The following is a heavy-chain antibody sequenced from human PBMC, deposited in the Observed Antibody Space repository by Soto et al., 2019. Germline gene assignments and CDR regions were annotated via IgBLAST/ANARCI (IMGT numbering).Heavy chain of an antibody. CDR1: GFTFSSYW. CDR3: ARDRGADYYYGMDV. V-gene: IGHV3-74*01. Sequence: PGGSLRLSCAASGFTFSSYWMHWVRQAPGKGLVWVSRINSDGSSTSYAESVKGRFTISRDNAKNTLYLQMNSLRAEDTAVYYCARDRGADYYYGMDVWGQGTTVTVSS. CDR2: INSDGSST. J-gene: IGHJ6*02.